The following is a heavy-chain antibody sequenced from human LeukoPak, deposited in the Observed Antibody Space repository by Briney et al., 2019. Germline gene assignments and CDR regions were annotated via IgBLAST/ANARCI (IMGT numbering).Heavy chain of an antibody. J-gene: IGHJ3*02. V-gene: IGHV3-7*01. CDR1: GFTFSSYW. Sequence: GGSLRLSCAASGFTFSSYWMSWVRQAPGKGLEWVANIKQDGSEKCYVDSVKGRFTISRDNARNSLYLQMNSLRAEDTAVYYCARARVRGVSRGDAFDIWGQGTMVTVSS. CDR3: ARARVRGVSRGDAFDI. D-gene: IGHD3-10*02. CDR2: IKQDGSEK.